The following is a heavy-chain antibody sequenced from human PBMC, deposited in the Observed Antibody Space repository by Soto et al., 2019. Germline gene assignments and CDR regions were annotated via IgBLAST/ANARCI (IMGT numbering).Heavy chain of an antibody. CDR3: ARGYTLTGYDLTRRDYLDY. V-gene: IGHV1-2*04. CDR1: GYTFTGYY. J-gene: IGHJ4*02. CDR2: INPNSGGT. D-gene: IGHD3-9*01. Sequence: ASVKVSCKASGYTFTGYYMHCVRQAPGQGLEWMGWINPNSGGTNYVQKFQGWVTMTRDTSISTAYMELSRLRSDDTAVYFCARGYTLTGYDLTRRDYLDYWGQGILVTVSS.